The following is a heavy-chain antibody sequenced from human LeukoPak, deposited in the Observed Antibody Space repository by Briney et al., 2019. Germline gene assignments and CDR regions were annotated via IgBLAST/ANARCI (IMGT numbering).Heavy chain of an antibody. CDR1: GGSISGYY. J-gene: IGHJ4*02. Sequence: SETLSLTCTVSGGSISGYYWSWIRQPPGKGMEWIGYIFYSGSTNYNPSLKSRVTISVDTSKNQFSLKLSSVTAADTAVYYCARGEWDLLFDYWGQGTLVTVSS. V-gene: IGHV4-59*01. CDR3: ARGEWDLLFDY. D-gene: IGHD1-26*01. CDR2: IFYSGST.